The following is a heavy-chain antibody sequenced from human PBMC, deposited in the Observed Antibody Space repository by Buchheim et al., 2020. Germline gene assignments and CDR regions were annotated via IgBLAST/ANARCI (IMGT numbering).Heavy chain of an antibody. CDR3: AREGPDSSGWYSGY. D-gene: IGHD6-19*01. Sequence: QVQLQQWGAGLLKPSETLSLTCDVYGVSFSGNYWSWIRQPPGKGLEWIGEINHSGSTNYNPSLKSRVTISVDTSKHQLSLKLSSVAAADTAVYYCAREGPDSSGWYSGYWGQGTL. J-gene: IGHJ4*02. V-gene: IGHV4-34*01. CDR2: INHSGST. CDR1: GVSFSGNY.